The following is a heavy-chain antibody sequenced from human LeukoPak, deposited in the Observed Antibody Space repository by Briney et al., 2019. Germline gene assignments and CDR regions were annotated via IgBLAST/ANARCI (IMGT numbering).Heavy chain of an antibody. CDR2: IYPRDGST. V-gene: IGHV1-46*01. CDR1: GGTFSSYA. J-gene: IGHJ4*02. CDR3: ARDQEGFDY. Sequence: GAPVKVSCKASGGTFSSYAISWVRQAPGQGLEWMGMIYPRDGSTSYAQKFQGRVTVTRDTSTSTVHMELSGLRSEDTAVYYCARDQEGFDYWGQGTLVTVSS.